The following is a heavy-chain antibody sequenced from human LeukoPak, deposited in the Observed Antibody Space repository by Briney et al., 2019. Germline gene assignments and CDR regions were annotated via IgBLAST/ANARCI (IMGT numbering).Heavy chain of an antibody. CDR2: INTNGGAT. V-gene: IGHV1-46*01. CDR3: AREQRGGLSGNLGRLFASYYTYYYMDV. D-gene: IGHD1-26*01. J-gene: IGHJ6*03. CDR1: GYTFTSSY. Sequence: ASVKVSCKASGYTFTSSYMHRVRHPHGPGLEWMGIINTNGGATSYAEKCQGRGTMTRDMSVTTGYMVLSSLRSEDTAMFFCAREQRGGLSGNLGRLFASYYTYYYMDVWGRGTTVTVS.